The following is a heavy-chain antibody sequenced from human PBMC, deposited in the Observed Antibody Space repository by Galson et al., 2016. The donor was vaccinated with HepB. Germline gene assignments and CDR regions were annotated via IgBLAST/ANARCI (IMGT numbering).Heavy chain of an antibody. CDR1: GFTFNNYG. CDR2: ICYDGSNR. D-gene: IGHD5-24*01. J-gene: IGHJ4*02. CDR3: AREIKGRWYHFDH. V-gene: IGHV3-33*01. Sequence: SLRLSCAASGFTFNNYGMHWVRQAPGKGLEWVAVICYDGSNRYYVDSVKGRFTISSDNSKNTLYVQMNSLRAEEKAVYYCAREIKGRWYHFDHWGQGALVTVSS.